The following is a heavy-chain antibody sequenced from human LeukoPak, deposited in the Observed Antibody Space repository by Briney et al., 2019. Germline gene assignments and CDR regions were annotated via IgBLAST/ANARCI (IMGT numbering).Heavy chain of an antibody. D-gene: IGHD3-22*01. CDR2: IIPILGIA. CDR1: GGTFSSYA. Sequence: AASVKVSCKASGGTFSSYAISWVRQAPGQGLEWMGRIIPILGIANYAQKFQGRVTITADKSTSTAYMELSSLRSEDTAVYYCASGTYYYDSSGYYELSHYWGQGTLVTVSS. CDR3: ASGTYYYDSSGYYELSHY. V-gene: IGHV1-69*04. J-gene: IGHJ4*02.